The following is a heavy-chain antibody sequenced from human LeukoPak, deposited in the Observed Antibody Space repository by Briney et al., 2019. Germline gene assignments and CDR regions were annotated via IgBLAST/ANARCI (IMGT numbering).Heavy chain of an antibody. CDR1: GFTFNNYA. V-gene: IGHV3-23*01. D-gene: IGHD7-27*01. J-gene: IGHJ4*02. CDR2: ISAIGGMT. Sequence: GGSLRLSCAASGFTFNNYAMTWVRQAPGKGLEWVSTISAIGGMTYYAESVKGRFTISRDNSNNALYVQMNGLRAEDTAIYYCARNWVDYWGQGTLVTVSS. CDR3: ARNWVDY.